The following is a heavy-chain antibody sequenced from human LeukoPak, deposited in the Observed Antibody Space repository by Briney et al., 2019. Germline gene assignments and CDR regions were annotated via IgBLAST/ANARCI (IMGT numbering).Heavy chain of an antibody. CDR3: ARRWSFDH. D-gene: IGHD6-13*01. CDR2: IKADGSEK. V-gene: IGHV3-7*01. J-gene: IGHJ4*02. CDR1: GFTFTEYF. Sequence: GGSLRLSCAASGFTFTEYFMTWVRQAPGKGLEWVADIKADGSEKYYVGSVKGRFTIVRDNAKNSLYLQMNSLRAEDTAVYYCARRWSFDHWGQGTLVTVSS.